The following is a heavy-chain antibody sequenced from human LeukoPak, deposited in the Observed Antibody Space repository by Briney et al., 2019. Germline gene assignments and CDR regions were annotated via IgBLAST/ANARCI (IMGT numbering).Heavy chain of an antibody. Sequence: PSETLSLTCTVSGGSISSGSYYWSWIRQPAGKGLGWIGRIYTSGSTNYNPSLKSRVTISVDTSKNQFSLKLSSVTAADTAVYYCARQGPGSSGWYGGGRVDHWGQGTLVTVSS. CDR1: GGSISSGSYY. CDR3: ARQGPGSSGWYGGGRVDH. J-gene: IGHJ4*02. CDR2: IYTSGST. V-gene: IGHV4-61*02. D-gene: IGHD6-19*01.